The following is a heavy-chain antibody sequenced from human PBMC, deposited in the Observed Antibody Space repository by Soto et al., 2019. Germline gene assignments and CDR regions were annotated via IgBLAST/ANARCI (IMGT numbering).Heavy chain of an antibody. V-gene: IGHV1-3*01. J-gene: IGHJ6*02. Sequence: GASVKGSCKASGYTFTSYAMHLVRQAPGQRREWMGWINAGNGNTKYAQKFQGRVTITRDTSASTAYMELSSLRSEDTAVYYSARDLRYSSSLWSFKYRPVWGQGTTVTVSS. CDR2: INAGNGNT. D-gene: IGHD6-6*01. CDR3: ARDLRYSSSLWSFKYRPV. CDR1: GYTFTSYA.